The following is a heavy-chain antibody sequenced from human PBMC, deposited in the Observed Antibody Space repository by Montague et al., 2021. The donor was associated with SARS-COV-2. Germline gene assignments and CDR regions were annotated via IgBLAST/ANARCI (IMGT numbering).Heavy chain of an antibody. CDR1: GFTFNNYG. D-gene: IGHD3-10*01. Sequence: SLRLSCAASGFTFNNYGIHWVRQAPGKGLEWVAVISYEGSQRFFXDSVKGRFAISRDSAQRTVFLLMNSLRVDDTAVYHCAKASEVFWLGQFARDAFDLWGQRTTVVVSS. CDR2: ISYEGSQR. CDR3: AKASEVFWLGQFARDAFDL. J-gene: IGHJ3*01. V-gene: IGHV3-30*18.